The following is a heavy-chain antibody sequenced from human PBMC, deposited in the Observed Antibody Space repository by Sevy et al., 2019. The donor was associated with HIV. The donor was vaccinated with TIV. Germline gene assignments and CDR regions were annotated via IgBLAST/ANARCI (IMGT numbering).Heavy chain of an antibody. Sequence: ASVKVSCKASGYTFTSYYMHWVRQAPGQGLEWMGIINTSGGSTSYAQKFQGRVTMTRETSTSTVYMELSSLRSEDTAVYYCARGSYDRNYYYGMDVWGQGTTVTVSS. V-gene: IGHV1-46*01. CDR2: INTSGGST. CDR1: GYTFTSYY. J-gene: IGHJ6*02. D-gene: IGHD5-18*01. CDR3: ARGSYDRNYYYGMDV.